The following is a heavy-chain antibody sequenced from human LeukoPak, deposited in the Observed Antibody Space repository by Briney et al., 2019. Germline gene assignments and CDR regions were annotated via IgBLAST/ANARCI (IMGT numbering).Heavy chain of an antibody. CDR3: ARHRGRYYDSGSYYYFDY. D-gene: IGHD3-10*01. Sequence: PSETLSLTCTVSGGSISSSGYYWGWIRQPPGKGLEWVGSVYYTGSTFYNPSLKSRVTTSVDTSKNHFSLNLSSVTAAGTAVYYCARHRGRYYDSGSYYYFDYWGQGTLVTVSS. CDR1: GGSISSSGYY. V-gene: IGHV4-39*02. CDR2: VYYTGST. J-gene: IGHJ4*02.